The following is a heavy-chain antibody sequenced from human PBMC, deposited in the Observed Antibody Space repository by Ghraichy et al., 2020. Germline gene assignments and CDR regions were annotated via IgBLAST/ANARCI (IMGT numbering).Heavy chain of an antibody. J-gene: IGHJ4*02. CDR1: GFTFSDYY. D-gene: IGHD6-13*01. CDR3: VRGGYGQQTDY. Sequence: GGSLRLSCAASGFTFSDYYMSWIRQAPGKGLEWVSYIGTSSSDTKYADSVKGRFTISRDNAKSSLYLQVNSLRAEDTAVYYCVRGGYGQQTDYWGQGTLVTVSS. CDR2: IGTSSSDT. V-gene: IGHV3-11*06.